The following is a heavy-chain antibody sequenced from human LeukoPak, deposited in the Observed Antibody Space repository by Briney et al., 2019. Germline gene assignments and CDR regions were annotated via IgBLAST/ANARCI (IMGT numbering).Heavy chain of an antibody. V-gene: IGHV3-64*01. CDR3: ARRPPSRYYYGMDV. D-gene: IGHD5/OR15-5a*01. Sequence: PGGSLRLSCAASGFTFSSYAMHWVRQAPGKGLEYVSAISSNGGSTHYANSVKGRFTISRDNSKNTLYLQMGSLRAEDMAVYYCARRPPSRYYYGMDVWGQGTTVTVSS. J-gene: IGHJ6*02. CDR2: ISSNGGST. CDR1: GFTFSSYA.